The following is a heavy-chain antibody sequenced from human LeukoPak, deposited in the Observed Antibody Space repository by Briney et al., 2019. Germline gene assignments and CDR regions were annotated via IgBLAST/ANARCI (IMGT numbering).Heavy chain of an antibody. J-gene: IGHJ4*02. CDR2: IYHSGDSRTT. CDR3: ATHEGSAGRYNY. Sequence: SETLSLTCTVSGVSVSGYYWTWIRQPSGKGLQWIAYIYHSGDSRTTNYNPSLKSRVTISLDTSKNQVSLQLNSVTAADTAVYYCATHEGSAGRYNYWGQGTLVTVSS. D-gene: IGHD6-19*01. CDR1: GVSVSGYY. V-gene: IGHV4-59*08.